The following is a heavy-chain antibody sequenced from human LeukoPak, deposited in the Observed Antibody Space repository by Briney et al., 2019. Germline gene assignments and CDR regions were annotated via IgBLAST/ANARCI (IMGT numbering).Heavy chain of an antibody. CDR1: GFTFSSYS. D-gene: IGHD6-13*01. V-gene: IGHV3-21*01. CDR2: ISSSSSYI. Sequence: PGGSLRLSCAASGFTFSSYSMNWVRQAPGKGLEWVSSISSSSSYIYYADSVKGRFTISRNNANTSLYLQSNSLRAEDMVVYYCARGGIAAAGTFDYWGQGTLVTVSS. J-gene: IGHJ4*02. CDR3: ARGGIAAAGTFDY.